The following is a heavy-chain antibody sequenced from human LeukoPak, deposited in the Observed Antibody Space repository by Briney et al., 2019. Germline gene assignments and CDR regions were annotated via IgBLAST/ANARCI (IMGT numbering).Heavy chain of an antibody. D-gene: IGHD3-10*01. CDR3: ARGSRVRGVIN. Sequence: KPSETLSLTCAVYGGSFSGYYWSWIRQPPGKGLEWIGEINHSGSTNYNPSLKSRVTISVDTSKNQFSLKLSSVTAADTAVYYCARGSRVRGVINWGQGTLVTVSS. V-gene: IGHV4-34*01. CDR2: INHSGST. CDR1: GGSFSGYY. J-gene: IGHJ4*02.